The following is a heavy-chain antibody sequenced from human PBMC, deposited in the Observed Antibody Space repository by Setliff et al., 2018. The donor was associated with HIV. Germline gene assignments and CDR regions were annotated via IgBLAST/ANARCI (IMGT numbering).Heavy chain of an antibody. CDR1: GYTSTSFS. CDR3: ASPSFGDADYYYGMDV. J-gene: IGHJ6*02. D-gene: IGHD3-10*01. Sequence: ASVKVSCKASGYTSTSFSLHWVRQAPGQGLEWMGIINPSGDVIRYAQKFQGRVTMTRDTSTSTVYMDLSSLRSEDTAVYYCASPSFGDADYYYGMDVWGQGTTVTVSS. V-gene: IGHV1-46*01. CDR2: INPSGDVI.